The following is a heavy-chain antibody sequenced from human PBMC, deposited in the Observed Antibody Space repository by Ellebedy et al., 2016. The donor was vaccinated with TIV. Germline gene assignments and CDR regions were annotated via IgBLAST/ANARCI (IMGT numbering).Heavy chain of an antibody. V-gene: IGHV3-30*04. CDR3: EREFWGSAGLDV. Sequence: PGGSLRLSCTASGFTFSSHAMHWVRQAPGKGLEWVAVISFDESNEKYANSVKGRFTISRDNSKNTLYLQMNSLRADDTAIYYCEREFWGSAGLDVWGQGTTVTVSS. D-gene: IGHD7-27*01. CDR2: ISFDESNE. CDR1: GFTFSSHA. J-gene: IGHJ6*02.